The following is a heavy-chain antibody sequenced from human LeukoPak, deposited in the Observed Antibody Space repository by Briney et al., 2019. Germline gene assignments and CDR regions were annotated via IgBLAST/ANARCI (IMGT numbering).Heavy chain of an antibody. J-gene: IGHJ6*03. V-gene: IGHV3-7*01. CDR3: ARDCADYYYYYMDV. CDR2: IKQDGSEK. Sequence: GGSLRLSCAASGFTFSSYWMSWVRQAPGKGLEWVANIKQDGSEKYCVDSVKGRFTISRDNAKNSLYLQMDSLRAEDTAVYYCARDCADYYYYYMDVWGKGTTVTVSS. CDR1: GFTFSSYW.